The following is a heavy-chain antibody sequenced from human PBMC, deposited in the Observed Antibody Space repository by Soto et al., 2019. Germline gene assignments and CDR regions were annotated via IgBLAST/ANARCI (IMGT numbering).Heavy chain of an antibody. V-gene: IGHV4-34*01. Sequence: NPSETLSLTCAVYGGSFSGYYWSWIRQPPGKGLEWIGEINHSGSTNYNPSLKSRVTISVDTPKNQFSLKLSSVTAADTAVYYCARGKLRRIAVAGTAAEYLQHWGQGTLVTVSS. D-gene: IGHD6-19*01. CDR3: ARGKLRRIAVAGTAAEYLQH. CDR1: GGSFSGYY. CDR2: INHSGST. J-gene: IGHJ1*01.